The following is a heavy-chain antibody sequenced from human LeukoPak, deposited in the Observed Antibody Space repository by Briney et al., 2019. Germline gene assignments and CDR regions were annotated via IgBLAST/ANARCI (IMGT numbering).Heavy chain of an antibody. CDR3: ARAETYYDILTGYYYYYYMDV. J-gene: IGHJ6*03. D-gene: IGHD3-9*01. Sequence: GASVKVSCKASGYTFTSYYMHWVRQAPGQGPEWMGIINPSGGSTSYAQKFQGRVTMTRDTSTSTVYMELSSLRSEDTAVYYCARAETYYDILTGYYYYYYMDVWGKGTTVTVSS. V-gene: IGHV1-46*01. CDR1: GYTFTSYY. CDR2: INPSGGST.